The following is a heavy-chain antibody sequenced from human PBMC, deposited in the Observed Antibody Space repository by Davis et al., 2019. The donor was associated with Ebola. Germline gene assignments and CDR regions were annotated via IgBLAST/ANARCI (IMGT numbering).Heavy chain of an antibody. Sequence: PSETLSLTFAVYGGSFSGYYWSWIRQPPGKGLEWIGEINHSGSTNYNPSLKSRVTISVDTSKNQFSLKLSSVTAADTAVYYCARVRYQLLYPAMDVWGKGTTVTVSS. V-gene: IGHV4-34*01. D-gene: IGHD2-2*02. CDR3: ARVRYQLLYPAMDV. CDR2: INHSGST. J-gene: IGHJ6*03. CDR1: GGSFSGYY.